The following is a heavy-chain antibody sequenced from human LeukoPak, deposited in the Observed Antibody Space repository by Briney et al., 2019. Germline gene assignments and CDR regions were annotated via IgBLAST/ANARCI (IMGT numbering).Heavy chain of an antibody. CDR2: IYYTGTT. V-gene: IGHV4-39*07. CDR3: AREYSYGNMDY. D-gene: IGHD5-18*01. J-gene: IGHJ4*02. Sequence: PSETLSLTCTVSGDSFSSRSSYWGWIRQPPGKGLEWIGSIYYTGTTYYNPSLKSRVTISVDTSRNQFSLKLSSVTAADTAVYYCAREYSYGNMDYWGQGTLVTVSS. CDR1: GDSFSSRSSY.